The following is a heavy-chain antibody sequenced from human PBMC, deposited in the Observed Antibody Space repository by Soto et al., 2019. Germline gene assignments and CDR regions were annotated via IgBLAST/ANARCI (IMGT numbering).Heavy chain of an antibody. CDR1: GFTFNFFA. D-gene: IGHD1-26*01. CDR3: AIDIWWEPGVDAFHI. J-gene: IGHJ3*02. Sequence: QVQLVESGGGVVQPGRSLRLSCAASGFTFNFFAMHWVRQAPGKGLEWVAAVSKDGSNTYYADSVKGRFTISRDNPKNTLYLQMNSLRVEDTAVYYCAIDIWWEPGVDAFHIWGQGTMVTVSP. V-gene: IGHV3-30-3*01. CDR2: VSKDGSNT.